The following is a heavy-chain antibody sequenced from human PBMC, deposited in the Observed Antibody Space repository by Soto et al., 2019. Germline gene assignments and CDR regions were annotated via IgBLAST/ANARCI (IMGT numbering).Heavy chain of an antibody. V-gene: IGHV1-18*01. CDR2: ISASNGNT. CDR1: GYTFIIYG. CDR3: ARDLDGSGSYFTDY. Sequence: QVQLVQSGAEVKKPGASVQVSCKASGYTFIIYGINWVRQAPGQGLEWMGWISASNGNTKYAQNPQGRVTMTTDTGPSTAYMELSSLRSDDTAVYYCARDLDGSGSYFTDYWGQGTLVTVSS. D-gene: IGHD3-10*01. J-gene: IGHJ4*02.